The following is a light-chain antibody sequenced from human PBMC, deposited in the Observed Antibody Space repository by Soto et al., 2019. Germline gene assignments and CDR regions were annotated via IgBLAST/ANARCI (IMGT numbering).Light chain of an antibody. Sequence: QSALTQPASVSGSPGQSITISCTGTSSDVGGYNYVSWYQQHPGKAPKLIIHDVSNRPSGVSNRFSGSKSGNTASLTISGLQAEDVADYYCSSYTCNKSLVAFGGGTKLTVL. CDR3: SSYTCNKSLVA. CDR1: SSDVGGYNY. J-gene: IGLJ2*01. V-gene: IGLV2-14*01. CDR2: DVS.